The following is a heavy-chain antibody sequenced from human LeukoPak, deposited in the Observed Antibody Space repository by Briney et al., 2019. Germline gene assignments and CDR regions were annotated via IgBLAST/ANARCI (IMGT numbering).Heavy chain of an antibody. J-gene: IGHJ4*02. D-gene: IGHD2-8*01. CDR1: GFNFANHA. Sequence: GGSLRLSCAASGFNFANHAMSWVRQTPGKGLEWVSAISGGGDITYYADSVTGRFTISRDNSKDTLFLQMHSLRPGDTAVYYCVRDLGYCTNGVCHTRFDYWGQGTLVAVSS. CDR3: VRDLGYCTNGVCHTRFDY. V-gene: IGHV3-23*01. CDR2: ISGGGDIT.